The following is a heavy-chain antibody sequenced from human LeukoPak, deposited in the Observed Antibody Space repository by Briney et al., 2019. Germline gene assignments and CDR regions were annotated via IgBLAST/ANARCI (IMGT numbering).Heavy chain of an antibody. CDR3: ASAACSGGSCYSISRAFDI. CDR2: INHSGST. V-gene: IGHV4-34*01. Sequence: KTSETLSLTCAVYGGSFSGYYWSWIRQPPGKGLEWIGEINHSGSTNYNPSLKSRVTISVETSKNQFSLKLSSVTAADTAVYYCASAACSGGSCYSISRAFDIWGQGTMVTVSS. CDR1: GGSFSGYY. J-gene: IGHJ3*02. D-gene: IGHD2-15*01.